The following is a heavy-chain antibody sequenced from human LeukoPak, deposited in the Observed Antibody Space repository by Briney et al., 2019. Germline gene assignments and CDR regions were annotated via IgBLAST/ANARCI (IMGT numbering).Heavy chain of an antibody. CDR3: AKPPYGILTGFDY. D-gene: IGHD3-9*01. V-gene: IGHV3-30*18. CDR2: ISYDGSNK. Sequence: GRSLRLSCAASGFTFSSYAMHWVRQAPGKGLEWVAVISYDGSNKYYADSVKGRFTISRDNSKNTLYLQMNSLRAEDTAVYYCAKPPYGILTGFDYWGQGTLVTVSS. CDR1: GFTFSSYA. J-gene: IGHJ4*02.